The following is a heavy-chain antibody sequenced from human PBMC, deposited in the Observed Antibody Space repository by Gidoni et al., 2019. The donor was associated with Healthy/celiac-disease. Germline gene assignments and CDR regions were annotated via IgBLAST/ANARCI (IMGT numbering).Heavy chain of an antibody. V-gene: IGHV3-30*18. D-gene: IGHD6-19*01. CDR2: ISYDVSNK. Sequence: QVQLVESGGGVVQPGRSLRLSCAASGFTFSSYGMHWVRQAPGKGLEWVAVISYDVSNKYYADSVKGRFTISRDNSKNTLYMQMNSLRAEDTAVYYCAKEVVKWLANDAFDIWGQGTMVTVSS. CDR3: AKEVVKWLANDAFDI. CDR1: GFTFSSYG. J-gene: IGHJ3*02.